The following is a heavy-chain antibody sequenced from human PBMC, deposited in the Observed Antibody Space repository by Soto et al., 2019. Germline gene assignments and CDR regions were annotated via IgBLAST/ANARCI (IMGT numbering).Heavy chain of an antibody. CDR3: ARDGLFWSVSYYYYGMDV. D-gene: IGHD3-3*01. V-gene: IGHV3-7*01. CDR2: IKQDGSEK. CDR1: GCTFSSYW. J-gene: IGHJ6*02. Sequence: PGGSLSLSYGASGCTFSSYWMSWVRPAPGKGLEWVANIKQDGSEKYYVDSVKGRFTISRDNAKNSLYLQMNSLRAEDTAVYYCARDGLFWSVSYYYYGMDVWGQGTTVTVSS.